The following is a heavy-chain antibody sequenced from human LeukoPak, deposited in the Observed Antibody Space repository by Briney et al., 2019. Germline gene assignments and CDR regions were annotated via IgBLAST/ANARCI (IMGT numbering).Heavy chain of an antibody. CDR3: ARDPNIAAAAYYFDY. D-gene: IGHD6-13*01. J-gene: IGHJ4*02. Sequence: GGSLRLSCAASEFTFSNYAMNWVRQAPGKGLEWVSGISGGGGSTYYADSVKGRFTISRGNSKNTLYLQMNSLRAEDTAVYYCARDPNIAAAAYYFDYWGQGTLVTVSS. CDR2: ISGGGGST. CDR1: EFTFSNYA. V-gene: IGHV3-23*01.